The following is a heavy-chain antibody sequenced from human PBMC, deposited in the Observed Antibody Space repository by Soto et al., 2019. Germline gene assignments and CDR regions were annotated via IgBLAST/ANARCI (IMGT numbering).Heavy chain of an antibody. J-gene: IGHJ5*02. V-gene: IGHV3-33*01. Sequence: GSLRLSCAASGFTFSSYGVDWVRQAPGKGLEWVAVIWYDGSNKYYADSVKGRFTISRDNSKNTLYLQMNSLRAEDTAVYYCARDSYSSGWNWFDPWGQGTLVTVSS. CDR2: IWYDGSNK. CDR3: ARDSYSSGWNWFDP. D-gene: IGHD6-19*01. CDR1: GFTFSSYG.